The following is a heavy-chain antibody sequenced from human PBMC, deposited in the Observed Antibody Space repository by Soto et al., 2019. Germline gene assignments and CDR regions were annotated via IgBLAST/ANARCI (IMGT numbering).Heavy chain of an antibody. CDR2: FDPEDGET. CDR1: GYTLTELS. Sequence: ASVKVSCKVSGYTLTELSMHWVRQAPGKGLEWMGGFDPEDGETIYAQKFQGRVTMTEDTSTDTAYMELSSLRSEDTAVYYCATVTSYYDSSHAFDIWGQGTMVTVSS. J-gene: IGHJ3*02. CDR3: ATVTSYYDSSHAFDI. D-gene: IGHD3-22*01. V-gene: IGHV1-24*01.